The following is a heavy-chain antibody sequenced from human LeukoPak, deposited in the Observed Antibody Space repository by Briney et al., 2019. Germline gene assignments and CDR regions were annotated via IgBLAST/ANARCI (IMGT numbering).Heavy chain of an antibody. CDR2: IKQDGSEK. D-gene: IGHD3-22*01. Sequence: GGSLRLSCAASGFSFSTYWMSWVRQAPGKGLKWVANIKQDGSEKYHVDSVKGRFTISRDNAKNSLYLQMNSLRAEDTAVYYCAREFPYYYDTSGYYVDYWGQGTLVTVSS. CDR3: AREFPYYYDTSGYYVDY. V-gene: IGHV3-7*01. CDR1: GFSFSTYW. J-gene: IGHJ4*02.